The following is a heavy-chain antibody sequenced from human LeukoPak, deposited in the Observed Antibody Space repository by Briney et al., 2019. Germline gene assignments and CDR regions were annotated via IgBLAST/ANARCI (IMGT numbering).Heavy chain of an antibody. J-gene: IGHJ4*02. CDR3: ARSNLYCSGGSCYEYYFDY. Sequence: GESLKNSCKGSGYSFTSYWIGWVRQMPGKGLEWMGIIYPGDSDTRYSPSFQGQVTISADKSISTAYLQWSSLKASDTAMYYCARSNLYCSGGSCYEYYFDYWGQGTLVTVSS. CDR1: GYSFTSYW. D-gene: IGHD2-15*01. CDR2: IYPGDSDT. V-gene: IGHV5-51*01.